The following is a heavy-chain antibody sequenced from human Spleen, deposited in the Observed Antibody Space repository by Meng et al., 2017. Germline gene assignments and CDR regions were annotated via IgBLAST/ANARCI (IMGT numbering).Heavy chain of an antibody. J-gene: IGHJ4*02. V-gene: IGHV3-23*01. CDR1: GFTFSSNA. CDR3: ARSPIDKYDLSALPLDY. D-gene: IGHD3-22*01. Sequence: GGSLRLSCAASGFTFSSNAMTWVRQAPGKGLEWVSGISFSGGSTYHADPVKGRSTISRDNSKNTVFLQINSLRAEDTAVYYCARSPIDKYDLSALPLDYWGQGTLVTVSS. CDR2: ISFSGGST.